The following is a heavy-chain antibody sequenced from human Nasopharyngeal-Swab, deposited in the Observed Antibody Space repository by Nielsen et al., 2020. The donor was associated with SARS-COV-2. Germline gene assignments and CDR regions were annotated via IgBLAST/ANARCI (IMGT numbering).Heavy chain of an antibody. J-gene: IGHJ4*02. CDR3: ARGSPKRYSGYDFPSFDY. D-gene: IGHD5-12*01. CDR1: GFTFSSYG. V-gene: IGHV3-33*01. CDR2: IWYDGSNK. Sequence: LSLTCAASGFTFSSYGMHWVRQAPGKGLEWVAVIWYDGSNKYYADSVKGRFTISRDNSKNTLYLQMNSLRAEDTAVYYCARGSPKRYSGYDFPSFDYWGQGTLVTVSS.